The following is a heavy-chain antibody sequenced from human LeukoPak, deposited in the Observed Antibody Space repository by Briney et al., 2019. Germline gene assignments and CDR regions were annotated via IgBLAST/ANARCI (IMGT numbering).Heavy chain of an antibody. D-gene: IGHD3-9*01. CDR1: GYTFTSYY. CDR3: AREHILRYFDWLPLGFDP. V-gene: IGHV1-46*01. J-gene: IGHJ5*02. CDR2: INPSGGST. Sequence: ASVKVSCKASGYTFTSYYMHWVQQAPGQGLEWMGIINPSGGSTSYAQKFQGRVTMTRDTSTSTVYMELSSLRSEDTAVYYCAREHILRYFDWLPLGFDPWGQGTLVTVSS.